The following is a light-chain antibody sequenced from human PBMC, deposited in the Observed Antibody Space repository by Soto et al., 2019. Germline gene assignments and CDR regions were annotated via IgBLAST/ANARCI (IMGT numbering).Light chain of an antibody. CDR1: SSDVGGYNF. Sequence: QPVLTQPPSASGSPGQSVTISCTGTSSDVGGYNFVSWFQQHPGEAPKLLIFAVSQRPSGVPDRFSGSKSGNTASLTVSGLQAEDEADYYCSSYTGANNVIFGGGTKLTVL. J-gene: IGLJ2*01. CDR2: AVS. V-gene: IGLV2-8*01. CDR3: SSYTGANNVI.